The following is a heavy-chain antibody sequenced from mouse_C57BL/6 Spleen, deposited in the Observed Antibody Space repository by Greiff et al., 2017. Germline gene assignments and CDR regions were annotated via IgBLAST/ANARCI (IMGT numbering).Heavy chain of an antibody. D-gene: IGHD3-2*02. J-gene: IGHJ2*01. CDR2: IDPSDSYT. CDR1: GYTFTSYW. V-gene: IGHV1-50*01. Sequence: QVQLQQPGAELVKPGASVKLSCKASGYTFTSYWMQWVKQRPGQGLEWIGEIDPSDSYTNYNQKFKGKATLTVDTSSSTAYMQLISLTSEDSAVYYCARPSSGSGNCWGQGTTLTVSS. CDR3: ARPSSGSGNC.